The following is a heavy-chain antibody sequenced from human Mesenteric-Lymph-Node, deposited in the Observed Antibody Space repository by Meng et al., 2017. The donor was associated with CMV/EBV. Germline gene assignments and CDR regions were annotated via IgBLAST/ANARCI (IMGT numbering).Heavy chain of an antibody. Sequence: CTVSGGFIRDNDYYWGWIRQPPGRNLDWIASVFYTGSTYYNPSLKSRVTISIDASQNQISLRLTSVTAADTAVYYCARLTVGTTPVDYWGRGTLVTVSS. D-gene: IGHD1-26*01. V-gene: IGHV4-39*01. CDR3: ARLTVGTTPVDY. J-gene: IGHJ4*02. CDR2: VFYTGST. CDR1: GGFIRDNDYY.